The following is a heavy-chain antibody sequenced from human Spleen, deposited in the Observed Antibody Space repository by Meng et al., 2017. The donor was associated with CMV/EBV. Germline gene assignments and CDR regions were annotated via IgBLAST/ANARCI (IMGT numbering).Heavy chain of an antibody. V-gene: IGHV3-11*06. CDR3: AKEMPAAKRPFDY. Sequence: GGSLRLSCAASGFTFSDYYMSWIRQAPGKGLEWVSSISSDNNYIYYAASVKGRFTISRDNAKNSLYLQMNSLRVEDTALYYCAKEMPAAKRPFDYWGQGTLVTVSS. CDR1: GFTFSDYY. J-gene: IGHJ4*02. D-gene: IGHD2-2*01. CDR2: ISSDNNYI.